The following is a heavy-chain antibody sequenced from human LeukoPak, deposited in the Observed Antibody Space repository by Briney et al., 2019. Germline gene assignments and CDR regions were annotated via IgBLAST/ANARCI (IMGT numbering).Heavy chain of an antibody. CDR2: ISGSGGST. CDR3: AKDKYSPNINNWFDP. J-gene: IGHJ5*02. Sequence: GGSLRLSCAASGFTFSSYAMSWVRQAPGKGLEWVSAISGSGGSTYYADSVKGRSTISRDNSKNTLYLQMNSLRAEDTAVYYCAKDKYSPNINNWFDPWGQGTLVTVSS. V-gene: IGHV3-23*01. D-gene: IGHD5-18*01. CDR1: GFTFSSYA.